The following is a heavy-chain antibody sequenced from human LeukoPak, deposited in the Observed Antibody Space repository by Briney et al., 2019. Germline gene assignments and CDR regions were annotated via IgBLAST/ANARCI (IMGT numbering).Heavy chain of an antibody. CDR1: GFTISSYS. V-gene: IGHV3-21*01. J-gene: IGHJ4*02. CDR3: AREAAYYDSSGYYYYLDY. Sequence: PGGSLRLSCAASGFTISSYSMNWVRQAPGKGLEWVSSISSSSSYIYYADSVKGRFTISRDNAKNSLYLQMNSLRAEDTAVYYCAREAAYYDSSGYYYYLDYWGQGTLVTVSS. CDR2: ISSSSSYI. D-gene: IGHD3-22*01.